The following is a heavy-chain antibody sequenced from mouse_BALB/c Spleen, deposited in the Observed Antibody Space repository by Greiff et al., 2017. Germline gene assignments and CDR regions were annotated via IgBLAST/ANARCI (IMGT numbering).Heavy chain of an antibody. CDR2: ISNGGGST. D-gene: IGHD2-4*01. J-gene: IGHJ4*01. V-gene: IGHV5-12-2*01. CDR1: GFTFSSYT. Sequence: EVQGVESGGGLVQPGGSLKLSCAASGFTFSSYTMSWVRQTPEKRLEWVAYISNGGGSTYYPDTVKGRFTISRDNAKNTLYLQMSSLKSEDTAMYYCARHHYDPYYAMDYWGQGTSVTVSS. CDR3: ARHHYDPYYAMDY.